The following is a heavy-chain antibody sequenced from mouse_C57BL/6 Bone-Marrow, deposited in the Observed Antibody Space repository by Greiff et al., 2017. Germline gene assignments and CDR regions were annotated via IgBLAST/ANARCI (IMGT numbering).Heavy chain of an antibody. CDR3: ARWSRSRYFDV. CDR2: IYPSDSET. J-gene: IGHJ1*03. Sequence: QVQLQQPGAELVRPGSSVKLSCKASGYTFTSYWMDWVKQRPGQGLEWIGNIYPSDSETHYNQKFKDKATLTVDKSSSTAYMQLSSLTSEDSAVYYCARWSRSRYFDVWGTGTTVTVSS. V-gene: IGHV1-61*01. CDR1: GYTFTSYW.